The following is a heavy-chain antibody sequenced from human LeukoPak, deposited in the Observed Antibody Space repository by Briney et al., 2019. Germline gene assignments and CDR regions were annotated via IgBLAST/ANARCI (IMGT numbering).Heavy chain of an antibody. CDR3: ARVYGSGSYPWNANFDY. CDR1: GFTFSSYA. J-gene: IGHJ4*02. Sequence: GGSLRLSCAASGFTFSSYAMHWVRQAPGKGLEWVAVISYDGSNKYYADSVKGRFTISRDNSKNTLYLQMNSLRGEDTAVYYCARVYGSGSYPWNANFDYWGQGTLVTVSS. D-gene: IGHD3-10*01. V-gene: IGHV3-30-3*01. CDR2: ISYDGSNK.